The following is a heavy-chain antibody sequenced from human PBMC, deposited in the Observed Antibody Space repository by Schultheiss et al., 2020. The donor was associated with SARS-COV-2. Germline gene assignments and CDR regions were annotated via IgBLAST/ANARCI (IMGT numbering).Heavy chain of an antibody. J-gene: IGHJ6*02. Sequence: GESLKISCAASGFTFRTYAMHWVRQAPGKGLEWVAVISYDGSNKYYADSVKGRFTISRDNSKNTLYLQMNSLRAEDTAVYYCARVYYYGSGSYYNHGMDVWGQGTTVTVSS. D-gene: IGHD3-10*01. V-gene: IGHV3-30*07. CDR2: ISYDGSNK. CDR3: ARVYYYGSGSYYNHGMDV. CDR1: GFTFRTYA.